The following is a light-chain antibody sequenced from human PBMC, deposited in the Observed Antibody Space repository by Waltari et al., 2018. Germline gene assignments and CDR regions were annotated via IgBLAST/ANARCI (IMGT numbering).Light chain of an antibody. V-gene: IGKV1-5*03. Sequence: DIQMTQSPSTLSASVGDRVTITCRASQGISIWLAWYQQKPGKAPKLLIDKASSLESGVPSRFSGSGSGTEFTLTISSLQPDDFATYYCQQYISYWTFGQGTKVEIK. J-gene: IGKJ1*01. CDR1: QGISIW. CDR3: QQYISYWT. CDR2: KAS.